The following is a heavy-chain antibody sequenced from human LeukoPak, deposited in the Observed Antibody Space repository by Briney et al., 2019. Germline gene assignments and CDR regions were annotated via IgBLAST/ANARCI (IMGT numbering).Heavy chain of an antibody. J-gene: IGHJ6*02. V-gene: IGHV4-59*08. CDR1: GGSMTNYY. D-gene: IGHD6-19*01. Sequence: SETLSLTCTVSGGSMTNYYWSWIRQSPGKGLEWIGHIYYRGDTKYNPSLKSQVTVAVDTSKQQFSLRLSSVSAADTAVYYCARLSGPSGGPVSFFGLDVWGQGTTVIVSS. CDR3: ARLSGPSGGPVSFFGLDV. CDR2: IYYRGDT.